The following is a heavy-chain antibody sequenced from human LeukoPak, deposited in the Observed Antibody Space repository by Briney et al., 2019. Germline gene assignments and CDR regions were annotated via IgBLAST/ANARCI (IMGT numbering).Heavy chain of an antibody. CDR3: ARDRNSAFDI. Sequence: GGSLRLSCAAPGFTVSSNYMSWVRQAPGKGLEWVSVIYSGGSTYYADSVKGRFTISRDNSKNTLYLQMNSLRAEDTAVYYCARDRNSAFDIWGQGTMVTVPS. D-gene: IGHD1-14*01. J-gene: IGHJ3*02. CDR1: GFTVSSNY. CDR2: IYSGGST. V-gene: IGHV3-66*01.